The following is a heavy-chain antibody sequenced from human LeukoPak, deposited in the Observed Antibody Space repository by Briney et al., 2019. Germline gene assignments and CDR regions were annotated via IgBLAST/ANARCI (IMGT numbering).Heavy chain of an antibody. Sequence: ASVKVSCKASGYTFTGYYMHWVRQAPGQGLEWMGWINPNSGGTNYAQKFQGRVTMTRDTSISTAYMELSRLRSDDTAVYYCANIYYDSSGYYRPAAFDIWGQGTMVTVSS. D-gene: IGHD3-22*01. J-gene: IGHJ3*02. V-gene: IGHV1-2*02. CDR3: ANIYYDSSGYYRPAAFDI. CDR1: GYTFTGYY. CDR2: INPNSGGT.